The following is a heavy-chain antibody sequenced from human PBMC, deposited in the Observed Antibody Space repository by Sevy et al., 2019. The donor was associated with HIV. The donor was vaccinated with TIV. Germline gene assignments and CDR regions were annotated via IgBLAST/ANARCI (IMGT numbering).Heavy chain of an antibody. CDR2: IIPIFGTA. D-gene: IGHD6-19*01. Sequence: ASVKVSCKASGGTFSSYAISWVRQAPGQGLEWMGGIIPIFGTANYAKKFQGRVTLTADESTSTAYMELSSLGSEDTAVYYCAGDSRGDSSGWTSWGQGTLVTVSS. V-gene: IGHV1-69*13. CDR1: GGTFSSYA. J-gene: IGHJ5*02. CDR3: AGDSRGDSSGWTS.